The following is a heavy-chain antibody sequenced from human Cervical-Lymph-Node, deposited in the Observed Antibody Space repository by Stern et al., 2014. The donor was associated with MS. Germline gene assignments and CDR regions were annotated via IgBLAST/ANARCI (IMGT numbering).Heavy chain of an antibody. CDR3: ARPSEYSSSCLLFTIHYALDV. J-gene: IGHJ6*02. D-gene: IGHD6-13*01. CDR2: IWYDGSHQ. V-gene: IGHV3-33*03. Sequence: QVQLVESGGGVVQPGRSLRLSCAASGFIFSDYGMHWVRQAPGKGLEWVAVIWYDGSHQYYAETVKGRFTISRDNSKNTLYLQMSSLRAEDTAVYYCARPSEYSSSCLLFTIHYALDVWGQGTTVIVSS. CDR1: GFIFSDYG.